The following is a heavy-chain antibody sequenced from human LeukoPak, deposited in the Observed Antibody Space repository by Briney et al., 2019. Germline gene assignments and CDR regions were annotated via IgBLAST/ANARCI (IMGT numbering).Heavy chain of an antibody. CDR3: ASVIRIAAPNGFDI. J-gene: IGHJ3*02. V-gene: IGHV1-8*01. CDR1: GFTFTSHD. Sequence: ASVKVSCKASGFTFTSHDYNWVRQATGQGLEWMGWMNPNSGNTGYAQKFQGRVTMTRDTSITTVYMELSSLTSEDTAVYYCASVIRIAAPNGFDIWGQGTMVTVSS. CDR2: MNPNSGNT. D-gene: IGHD6-13*01.